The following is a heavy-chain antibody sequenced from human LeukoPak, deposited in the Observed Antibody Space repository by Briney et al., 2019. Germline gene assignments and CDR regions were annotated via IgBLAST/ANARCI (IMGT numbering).Heavy chain of an antibody. CDR2: IFPVDSET. V-gene: IGHV5-51*01. D-gene: IGHD2-8*01. Sequence: GESLKFSCKASGYTFANSWSGGVRQIPGKGLKYIGIIFPVDSETRYSPSFQGQVIISADKSISTAYLQWTSLTASDSAMYYCVRPAYYSHTNGFYPIYYFDLWGGGTLVTVS. J-gene: IGHJ4*02. CDR3: VRPAYYSHTNGFYPIYYFDL. CDR1: GYTFANSW.